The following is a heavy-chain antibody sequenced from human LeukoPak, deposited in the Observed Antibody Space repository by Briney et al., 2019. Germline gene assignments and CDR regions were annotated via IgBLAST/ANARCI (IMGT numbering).Heavy chain of an antibody. Sequence: SGPTLVNPTQTLTLTCTFSGFSLSTSGVGVGWIRQPPGKALEWLALIYWDDDKRYSPSLKSRLTITKDTSKNQVVLTMTNMDPVDTATYYCAHSPLGYDSSGYLLDYWGQGTLVTVTS. D-gene: IGHD3-22*01. J-gene: IGHJ4*02. CDR3: AHSPLGYDSSGYLLDY. V-gene: IGHV2-5*02. CDR1: GFSLSTSGVG. CDR2: IYWDDDK.